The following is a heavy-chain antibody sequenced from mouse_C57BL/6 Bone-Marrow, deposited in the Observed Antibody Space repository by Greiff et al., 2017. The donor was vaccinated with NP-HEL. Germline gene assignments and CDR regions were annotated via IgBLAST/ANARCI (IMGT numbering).Heavy chain of an antibody. Sequence: VQLQQSGAELVMPGASVKLSCKASGYTFTSYWMHWVKQRPGQGLEWIGEIDPSDSYTNYNQKFKGKSTLTVDKSSSTAYMQLSSLTSEDSAVYYCARKGQLGRGFAYWAQGTLVTVSA. CDR1: GYTFTSYW. CDR2: IDPSDSYT. CDR3: ARKGQLGRGFAY. J-gene: IGHJ3*01. D-gene: IGHD4-1*02. V-gene: IGHV1-69*01.